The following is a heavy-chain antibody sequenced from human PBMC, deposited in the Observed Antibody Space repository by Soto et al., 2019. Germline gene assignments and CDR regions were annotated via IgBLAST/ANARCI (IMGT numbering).Heavy chain of an antibody. J-gene: IGHJ4*02. CDR3: ARDSVCSGGSCYPSDY. V-gene: IGHV1-46*01. Sequence: GASVKVSCKASGYTFTSYYMHWVRQAPGQGLEWMGIINPSGGSTSYAQKFQGRVTMTRDTSTSTVYMELSSLRSEDTAVYYCARDSVCSGGSCYPSDYWGQGTLVTVSS. CDR2: INPSGGST. D-gene: IGHD2-15*01. CDR1: GYTFTSYY.